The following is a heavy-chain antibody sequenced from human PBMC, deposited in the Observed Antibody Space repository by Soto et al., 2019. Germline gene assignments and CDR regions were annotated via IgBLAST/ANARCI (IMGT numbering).Heavy chain of an antibody. V-gene: IGHV1-69*01. CDR2: IIPIFGTA. Sequence: QVQLVQSGAEVKKPGSSVKVSCKASGGTFSSYAISWVRQAPGQGLEWMGGIIPIFGTANYAQKFQGRVTITADESTSTAYMDLSSLRSEDTAVYYCAKQTIVVVVARGWFDPWGQGTLVTVSS. D-gene: IGHD2-15*01. J-gene: IGHJ5*02. CDR1: GGTFSSYA. CDR3: AKQTIVVVVARGWFDP.